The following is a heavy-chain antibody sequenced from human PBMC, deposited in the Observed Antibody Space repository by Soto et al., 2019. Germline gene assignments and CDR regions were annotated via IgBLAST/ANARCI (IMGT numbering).Heavy chain of an antibody. V-gene: IGHV3-48*03. Sequence: PGGSLRLSCAASGFTFSSYEMNWVRQAPGKGLEWVSYISSSGSTIYYADSVKGRFTISRDNAKNSLYLQMNSLRAEDTAVYYCAREQVEMATILNYGMDVWGQGTTVTVSS. D-gene: IGHD5-12*01. CDR2: ISSSGSTI. J-gene: IGHJ6*02. CDR1: GFTFSSYE. CDR3: AREQVEMATILNYGMDV.